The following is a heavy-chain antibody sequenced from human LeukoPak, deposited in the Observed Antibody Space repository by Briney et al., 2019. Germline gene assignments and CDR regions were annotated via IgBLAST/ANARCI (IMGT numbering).Heavy chain of an antibody. J-gene: IGHJ4*02. CDR2: ISAYNGNT. V-gene: IGHV1-18*01. Sequence: ASVKVSCKASGCTFTSYGISWVRQAPGQGLEWMGWISAYNGNTNYAQKLQGRVTMTTDTSTSTAYMELRSLRSDDTAVYYCARDLDMRRIVDYWGQGTLVTVSS. CDR3: ARDLDMRRIVDY. D-gene: IGHD2-2*03. CDR1: GCTFTSYG.